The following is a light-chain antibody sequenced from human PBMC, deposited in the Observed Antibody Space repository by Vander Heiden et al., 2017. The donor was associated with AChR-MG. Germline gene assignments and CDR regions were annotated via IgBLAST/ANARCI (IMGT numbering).Light chain of an antibody. CDR1: SGSIASMH. CDR2: EDN. J-gene: IGLJ2*01. CDR3: QSYDNNNHGVV. Sequence: NFMLTQLHSVSESPGHTVTISCTRSSGSIASMHVQWYQQRPGSAPTTVIYEDNQRPTGGPDRFSGSIDSSSNSASLTISGLRTEEEADYYCQSYDNNNHGVVFGGGTKLTVL. V-gene: IGLV6-57*03.